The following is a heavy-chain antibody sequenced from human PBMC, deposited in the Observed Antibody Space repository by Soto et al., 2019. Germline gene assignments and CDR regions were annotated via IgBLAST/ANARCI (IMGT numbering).Heavy chain of an antibody. J-gene: IGHJ4*01. V-gene: IGHV4-31*03. CDR1: GGSISSGGYY. D-gene: IGHD3-3*01. CDR2: IYYSGST. CDR3: AREESRSSSAFDY. Sequence: PSETLSLTCTVSGGSISSGGYYWSWIRQHPGKGLEWIGYIYYSGSTYYNPSLKSRVTISVDTSKNQFSLKLSSVTAADTAVYYCAREESRSSSAFDYWGQGTLVTVSS.